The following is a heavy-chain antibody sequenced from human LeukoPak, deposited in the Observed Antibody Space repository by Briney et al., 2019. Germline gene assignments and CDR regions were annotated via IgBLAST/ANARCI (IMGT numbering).Heavy chain of an antibody. D-gene: IGHD1-26*01. CDR2: IYSGGST. Sequence: GGSLRLSCAASGFTVSSNYMSWVRQAPGKGLEWVSVIYSGGSTYYAGSVKGRFTISRDNSKNTLYLQMNSLRAEDTAVYYCARDLLGATPSNYWGQGTLVTVSS. V-gene: IGHV3-66*01. CDR1: GFTVSSNY. CDR3: ARDLLGATPSNY. J-gene: IGHJ4*02.